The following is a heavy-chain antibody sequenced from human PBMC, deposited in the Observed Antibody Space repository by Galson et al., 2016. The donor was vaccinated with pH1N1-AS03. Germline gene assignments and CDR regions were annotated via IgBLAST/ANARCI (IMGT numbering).Heavy chain of an antibody. Sequence: SVKVSCKASGYTFTSYAMHWVRQAPGQRLEWMGWINAGNGNTKYSQKFQGRVTINRDTSASTAYMELSSLRSEDTAVYYCARDRGSGYDLFDYYYGMDVWGQGTSVTVSS. CDR2: INAGNGNT. J-gene: IGHJ6*02. CDR3: ARDRGSGYDLFDYYYGMDV. V-gene: IGHV1-3*01. D-gene: IGHD5-12*01. CDR1: GYTFTSYA.